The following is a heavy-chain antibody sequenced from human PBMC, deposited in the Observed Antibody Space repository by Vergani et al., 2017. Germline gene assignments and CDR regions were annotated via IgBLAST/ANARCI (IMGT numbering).Heavy chain of an antibody. CDR2: IYYSGST. V-gene: IGHV4-39*01. CDR3: ARLTAAGRYYYYGMDV. Sequence: QLQLQESGPGLVKPSETLSRTCTVSGGSISSSSYYWGWIRQPPGKGLEWIGRIYYSGSTYYNPSLKSRVTISVDTSKNQFYRKLSSVTAADTAVYDCARLTAAGRYYYYGMDVWGEGTTVTGSS. D-gene: IGHD6-25*01. J-gene: IGHJ6*04. CDR1: GGSISSSSYY.